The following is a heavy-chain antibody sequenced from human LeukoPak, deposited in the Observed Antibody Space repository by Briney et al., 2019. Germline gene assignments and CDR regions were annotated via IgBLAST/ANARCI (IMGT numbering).Heavy chain of an antibody. Sequence: GASVKVSCKASGYTFTSYDINWVRQATGQGLEWMGWMNPNSGNTGYAQKFQGRVTITRNTSISTAYMELSSLRSEDTAVYYCARGGDFWSGNYYYMDVWGKGTTVTVSS. CDR1: GYTFTSYD. CDR3: ARGGDFWSGNYYYMDV. V-gene: IGHV1-8*03. CDR2: MNPNSGNT. J-gene: IGHJ6*03. D-gene: IGHD3-3*01.